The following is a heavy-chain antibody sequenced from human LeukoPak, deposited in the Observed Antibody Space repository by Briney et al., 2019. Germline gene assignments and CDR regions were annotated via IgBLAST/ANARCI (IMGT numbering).Heavy chain of an antibody. CDR2: ISYDGSNK. D-gene: IGHD5-18*01. CDR1: GFTFSSYA. J-gene: IGHJ4*02. CDR3: GKGDTTMDTTLDY. Sequence: GGSLRLSCAASGFTFSSYAMHWVRQAPGKGLEWVAVISYDGSNKYYADSVKGRFTISRDNSKNSLYLQMNSLRTEDTALYYCGKGDTTMDTTLDYWGQGTLITVYS. V-gene: IGHV3-30*04.